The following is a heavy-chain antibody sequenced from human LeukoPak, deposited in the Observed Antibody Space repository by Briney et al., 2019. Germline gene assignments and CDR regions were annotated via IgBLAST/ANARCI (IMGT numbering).Heavy chain of an antibody. D-gene: IGHD3-16*02. CDR2: ISYDGSNI. CDR1: GFTFSSYG. V-gene: IGHV3-30*03. J-gene: IGHJ3*02. CDR3: AGSFDI. Sequence: GGSLRLSCAASGFTFSSYGMHWVRQAPGKGLEWVAVISYDGSNIYYADSVRGRFTISRDNSKNTLYLQMNSLRAEDTAVYYCAGSFDIWGQGTMVTVSS.